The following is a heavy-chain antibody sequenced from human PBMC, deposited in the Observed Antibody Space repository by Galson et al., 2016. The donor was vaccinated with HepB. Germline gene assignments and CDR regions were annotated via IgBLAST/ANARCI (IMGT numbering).Heavy chain of an antibody. CDR1: GSTLNELS. D-gene: IGHD4-17*01. CDR3: TAAPLLPYGTNVRGWCDP. CDR2: FDPEDGKM. V-gene: IGHV1-24*01. Sequence: SVKVSCQVSGSTLNELSIHWVRQAPGKGLEWMGGFDPEDGKMIYAQRFRGRVTMTEDTSTDTAYMELSSLRSEDTAIYYWTAAPLLPYGTNVRGWCDPWGQGTLVIVSS. J-gene: IGHJ5*02.